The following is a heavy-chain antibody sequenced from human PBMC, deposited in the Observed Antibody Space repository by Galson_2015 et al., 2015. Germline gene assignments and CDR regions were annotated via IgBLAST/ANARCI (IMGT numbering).Heavy chain of an antibody. CDR2: ISSSGSTI. D-gene: IGHD3-9*01. CDR1: GFTFSDYY. CDR3: ARELLTGYQDYYYYGMDV. V-gene: IGHV3-11*01. J-gene: IGHJ6*02. Sequence: SLRLSCAASGFTFSDYYMSWIRQAPGKGLEWVSYISSSGSTIYYADSVKGRFTISRDNAKNSLYLQMNSLRAEDTAVYYCARELLTGYQDYYYYGMDVWGQGTTVTVSS.